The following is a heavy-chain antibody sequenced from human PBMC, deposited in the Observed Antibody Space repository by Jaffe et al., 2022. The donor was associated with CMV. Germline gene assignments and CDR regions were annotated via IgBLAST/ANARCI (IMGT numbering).Heavy chain of an antibody. CDR1: GGSISSSSYY. D-gene: IGHD3-3*01. J-gene: IGHJ4*02. Sequence: QLQLQESGPRLVKPSETLPLTCTVSGGSISSSSYYWGWIRQSPGKGLEWIGSIDYSGNTYYNPSLKSRVNISVDTSKNQFSLKLSPVTAADTAVYFCARLWRYWGQGILVTVSS. V-gene: IGHV4-39*01. CDR2: IDYSGNT. CDR3: ARLWRY.